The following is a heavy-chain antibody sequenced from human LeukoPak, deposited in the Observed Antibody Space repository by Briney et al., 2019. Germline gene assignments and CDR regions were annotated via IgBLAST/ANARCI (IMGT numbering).Heavy chain of an antibody. D-gene: IGHD4-17*01. Sequence: SETLSLTCTVSGGSISSYYWSWIRQPPGKGLEWIGYIYYSGSTNYNPSLKSRVTISVDTSKNQFSLKLSSVTAADTAVYYCASWGHDYGDYSPDYWGQGTLVTVSS. CDR3: ASWGHDYGDYSPDY. CDR1: GGSISSYY. V-gene: IGHV4-59*12. CDR2: IYYSGST. J-gene: IGHJ4*02.